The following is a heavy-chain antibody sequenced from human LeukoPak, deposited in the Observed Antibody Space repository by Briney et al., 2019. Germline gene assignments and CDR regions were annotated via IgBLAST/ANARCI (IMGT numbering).Heavy chain of an antibody. J-gene: IGHJ4*02. CDR2: IIPIFGTA. CDR3: AIRVNWNDVRWEYYFDY. V-gene: IGHV1-69*13. D-gene: IGHD1-20*01. CDR1: GGTFSSYA. Sequence: SVNVSCKASGGTFSSYAISWVRQAPGQGLEWMGGIIPIFGTANYAQKFQGRVTITADESTSTAYMELSSLRSEDTAVYYCAIRVNWNDVRWEYYFDYWGQGTLVPVSS.